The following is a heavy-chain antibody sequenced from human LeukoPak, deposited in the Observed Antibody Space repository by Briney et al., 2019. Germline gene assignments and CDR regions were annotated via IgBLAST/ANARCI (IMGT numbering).Heavy chain of an antibody. CDR2: IYYSGST. CDR1: GGSISSSSYY. CDR3: ARDLLGTLS. J-gene: IGHJ5*02. D-gene: IGHD1-26*01. Sequence: SETLSLTCTVSGGSISSSSYYWGWIRQPPGKGLEWIGSIYYSGSTYYNPSLKSRVTISVDTSKNQFSLKLSSVTAADTAVYYCARDLLGTLSWGQGTLVTVSS. V-gene: IGHV4-39*07.